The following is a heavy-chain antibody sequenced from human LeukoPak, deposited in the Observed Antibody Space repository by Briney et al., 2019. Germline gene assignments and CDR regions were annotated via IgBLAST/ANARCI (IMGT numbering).Heavy chain of an antibody. CDR2: IYYSGST. CDR3: ARAAPPDYVFWEGFDP. J-gene: IGHJ5*02. Sequence: PSETLSLTCTVSGGSISSGDYYWSWIRQPPGKGLEWIGYIYYSGSTYYNPSLKSRVTISVDTSKNQFSLKLSSVTAADTAVYYCARAAPPDYVFWEGFDPWGQGTLVTVSS. CDR1: GGSISSGDYY. D-gene: IGHD3-3*01. V-gene: IGHV4-30-4*08.